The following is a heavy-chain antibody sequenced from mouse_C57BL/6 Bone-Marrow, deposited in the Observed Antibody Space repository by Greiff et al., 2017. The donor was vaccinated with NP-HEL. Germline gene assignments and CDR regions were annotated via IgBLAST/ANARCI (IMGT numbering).Heavy chain of an antibody. CDR1: GFTFSDYR. CDR2: IRNNASNYAI. V-gene: IGHV6-5*01. D-gene: IGHD1-1*01. CDR3: TRPYYYGSSSYAMDY. Sequence: DVKLVESGGGLVQPGGSMKLSCAASGFTFSDYRMDWVHHSTENGLEWVAEIRNNASNYAIYYVESVNGRFTISRDDSKSSVYLQMNSLRAEDTGIYYCTRPYYYGSSSYAMDYWGQGTSVTVSS. J-gene: IGHJ4*01.